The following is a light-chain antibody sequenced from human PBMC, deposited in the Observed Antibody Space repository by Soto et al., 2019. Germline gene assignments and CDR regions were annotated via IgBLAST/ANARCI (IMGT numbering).Light chain of an antibody. V-gene: IGKV3-20*01. CDR1: ESIGRDY. CDR2: GAS. Sequence: EIVLTQSPGTLSLSPGQRATLSCRASESIGRDYLAWYQQRLGQAPRLLIYGASSGATGIPDRFSGSGSGTDFTLTISRLEPEDFAIYYCQQYGGVPYTFGQGTKV. CDR3: QQYGGVPYT. J-gene: IGKJ2*01.